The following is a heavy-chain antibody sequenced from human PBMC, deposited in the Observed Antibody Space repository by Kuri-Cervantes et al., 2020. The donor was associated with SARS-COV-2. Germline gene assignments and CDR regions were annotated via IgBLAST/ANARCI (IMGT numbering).Heavy chain of an antibody. V-gene: IGHV1-8*03. Sequence: ASVKVSCKASGYTFTSYDINWVRQATGQGLEWMGWMNTKRGNTGYAQKVQGRVTITRNTSISTAYMELSSLRSEDTAVYYCARGAPIVVVPAAKGDDAFDIWGQGTMVTVSS. D-gene: IGHD2-2*01. J-gene: IGHJ3*02. CDR2: MNTKRGNT. CDR1: GYTFTSYD. CDR3: ARGAPIVVVPAAKGDDAFDI.